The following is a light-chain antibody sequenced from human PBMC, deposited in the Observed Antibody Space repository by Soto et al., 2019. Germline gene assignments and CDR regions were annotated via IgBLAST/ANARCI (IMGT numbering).Light chain of an antibody. CDR1: SSDVGGFDF. CDR3: SSYTSHNTPWV. Sequence: QLVLTQPASVSGSPGQSITISCTGTSSDVGGFDFVSWYQHHPGKAPKLLVYEVSNRPSRVSSRFSGSKSGTTASLTISGLQAEDEADYYCSSYTSHNTPWVFGGGTKVTVL. CDR2: EVS. V-gene: IGLV2-14*01. J-gene: IGLJ3*02.